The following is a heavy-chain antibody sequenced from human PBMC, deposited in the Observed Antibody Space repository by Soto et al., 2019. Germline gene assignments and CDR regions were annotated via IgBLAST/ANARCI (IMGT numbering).Heavy chain of an antibody. V-gene: IGHV1-69*13. CDR1: GGTFSSYA. CDR2: IIPIFGTA. CDR3: ARWVVARLYYYGMDV. D-gene: IGHD2-15*01. J-gene: IGHJ6*02. Sequence: SVKVSCKASGGTFSSYAISWVRQAPGQGLEWMGGIIPIFGTANYAQKFQGRVTITADESTSTAYMELSSLRSEDTAVYYCARWVVARLYYYGMDVWGQGTTVTVSS.